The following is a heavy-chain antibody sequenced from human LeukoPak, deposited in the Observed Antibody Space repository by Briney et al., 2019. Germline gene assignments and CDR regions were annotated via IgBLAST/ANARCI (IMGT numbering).Heavy chain of an antibody. J-gene: IGHJ4*02. V-gene: IGHV3-74*01. D-gene: IGHD5-24*01. CDR3: ARDSDGFDY. CDR1: GFTFSTYA. CDR2: INSDGSNT. Sequence: GGSLRLSCEASGFTFSTYAMSWVRQAPGKGLVWVSRINSDGSNTSYADSVKGRFTISRDNAKNTLYLQMNSLRAEDTAVYYCARDSDGFDYWGQGTLVTVSS.